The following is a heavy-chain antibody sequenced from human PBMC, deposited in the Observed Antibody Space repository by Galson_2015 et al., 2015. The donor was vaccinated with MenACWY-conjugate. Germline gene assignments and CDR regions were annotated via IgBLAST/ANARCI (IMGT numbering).Heavy chain of an antibody. CDR1: GFSFSTHA. CDR2: ITSSGGST. J-gene: IGHJ6*02. V-gene: IGHV3-23*01. CDR3: AKDYYDSSGYPYYYYGMDV. Sequence: SLRLSCAASGFSFSTHAMNWVRQAPGKGLEWVSVITSSGGSTYRADSVKGRFTISRDNSKNTLYLQMNSLRAEDTAVYYCAKDYYDSSGYPYYYYGMDVWGQGTTVSVSS. D-gene: IGHD3-22*01.